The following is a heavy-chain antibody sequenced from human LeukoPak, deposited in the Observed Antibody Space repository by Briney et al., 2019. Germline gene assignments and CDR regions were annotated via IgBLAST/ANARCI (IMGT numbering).Heavy chain of an antibody. CDR3: AREMATIVNQFDY. CDR2: ISPYNGKT. J-gene: IGHJ4*02. Sequence: ASVKVSCKASGYTFTSYGISWVRQAPGQGLEWMGWISPYNGKTKYAQKLQGRVTMTTDTSTTTAYMEPRSLRSDDTAVYYCAREMATIVNQFDYWGQGTLVTVSS. V-gene: IGHV1-18*01. D-gene: IGHD5-24*01. CDR1: GYTFTSYG.